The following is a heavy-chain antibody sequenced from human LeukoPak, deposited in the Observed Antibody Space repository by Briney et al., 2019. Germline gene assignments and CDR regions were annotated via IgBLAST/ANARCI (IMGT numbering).Heavy chain of an antibody. D-gene: IGHD1-26*01. CDR1: GFTFSSYA. CDR2: ISGSGDNT. Sequence: GGSLRLSCAASGFTFSSYAMSWVRQVPGKGLEWVSVISGSGDNTYYADSVKGRFTISRDNAKNSLYLQMNSLRAEDTAVYYCARERSGATTPLDYWGQGTLVTVSS. J-gene: IGHJ4*02. V-gene: IGHV3-23*01. CDR3: ARERSGATTPLDY.